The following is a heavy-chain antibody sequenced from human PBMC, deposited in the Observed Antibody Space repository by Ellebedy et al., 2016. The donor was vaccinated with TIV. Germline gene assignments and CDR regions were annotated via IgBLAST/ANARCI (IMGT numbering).Heavy chain of an antibody. CDR3: EKYLTGWQVDY. CDR2: VSDDGFST. J-gene: IGHJ4*02. D-gene: IGHD7-27*01. Sequence: GESLKISCAASGFTFSKHAMSWVRQAPGKGLEWILGVSDDGFSTYNADSVKGRFTISRDNAKNSLYLQMNSLRAEDTAVYYCEKYLTGWQVDYWGQGTLVTVSA. CDR1: GFTFSKHA. V-gene: IGHV3-23*01.